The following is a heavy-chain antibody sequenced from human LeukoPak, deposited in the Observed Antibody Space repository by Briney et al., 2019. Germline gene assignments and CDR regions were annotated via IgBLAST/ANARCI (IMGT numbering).Heavy chain of an antibody. CDR1: GYTLTELS. CDR3: ATAAPDYYDSSGY. Sequence: ASVKVSCKVSGYTLTELSMHWVRQAPGEGLEWMGGFDPEGGETIYAQKFQGRVTMTEDTSTDTAYMELSSLRSEDTAVYYCATAAPDYYDSSGYWGQGTLVTVSS. V-gene: IGHV1-24*01. D-gene: IGHD3-22*01. CDR2: FDPEGGET. J-gene: IGHJ4*02.